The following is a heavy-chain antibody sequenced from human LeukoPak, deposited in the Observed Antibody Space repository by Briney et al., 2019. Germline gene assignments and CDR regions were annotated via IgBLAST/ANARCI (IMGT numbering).Heavy chain of an antibody. D-gene: IGHD3-22*01. CDR2: IKSKTDGGTT. Sequence: PGGSLRLSCAASGFTLSNAWMSWVRQAPGKGLEWVGRIKSKTDGGTTDYAAPVKGRFTISRDDSKNTLYLQMNSLKTEVTAVYYCTTDTSCYDSSGYFDYWGQGTLVTVSS. J-gene: IGHJ4*02. V-gene: IGHV3-15*01. CDR3: TTDTSCYDSSGYFDY. CDR1: GFTLSNAW.